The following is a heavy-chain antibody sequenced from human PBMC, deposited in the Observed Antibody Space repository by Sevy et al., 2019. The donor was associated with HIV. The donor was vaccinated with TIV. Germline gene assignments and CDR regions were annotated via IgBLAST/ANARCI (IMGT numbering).Heavy chain of an antibody. J-gene: IGHJ6*02. V-gene: IGHV3-48*01. CDR1: GFTFSSYS. CDR2: ISSSSSTI. Sequence: GESLKISCAASGFTFSSYSMNWVRQAPGKGLEWVSYISSSSSTIYYAASVKGRFTISRDNAKNSLYLQMNSLRAEDTAVYYCAREATLYGMDVWGQGTTVTVSS. CDR3: AREATLYGMDV.